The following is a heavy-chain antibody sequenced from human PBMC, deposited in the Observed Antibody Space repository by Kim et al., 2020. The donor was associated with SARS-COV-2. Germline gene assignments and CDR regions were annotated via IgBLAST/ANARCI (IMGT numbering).Heavy chain of an antibody. CDR3: ARDRYYGSGSWPTGY. CDR2: ISYDGSNK. Sequence: GGSLRLSCAASGFTFSSYGMHWVRQAPGKGLEWVAVISYDGSNKYYADSVKGRFTISRDNSKNTLYLQMNSLRAEDTAVYYCARDRYYGSGSWPTGYWGQETLVTVSS. D-gene: IGHD3-10*01. V-gene: IGHV3-33*05. J-gene: IGHJ4*02. CDR1: GFTFSSYG.